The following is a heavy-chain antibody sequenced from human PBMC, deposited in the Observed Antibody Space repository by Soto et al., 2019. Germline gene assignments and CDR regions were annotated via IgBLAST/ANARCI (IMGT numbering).Heavy chain of an antibody. D-gene: IGHD6-19*01. CDR1: GGSISSSSYY. CDR3: ARVCSSGHYFDY. J-gene: IGHJ4*02. CDR2: IYYRGST. V-gene: IGHV4-39*01. Sequence: LQLQESGPGLVKPSETLSLTCTVSGGSISSSSYYWGWIRQPPGKGLEWIGSIYYRGSTYYNPSLKSRVTLSVDTSKNQFSLKLSSVTAADTAVYYCARVCSSGHYFDYWGQGTLVTVSS.